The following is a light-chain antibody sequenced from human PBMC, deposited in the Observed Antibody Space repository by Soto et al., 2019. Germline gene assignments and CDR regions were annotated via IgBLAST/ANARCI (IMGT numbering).Light chain of an antibody. CDR2: AAS. J-gene: IGKJ5*01. V-gene: IGKV1-12*01. CDR3: QQADSLPLVT. CDR1: QDISTW. Sequence: DIQMTQSPSSVSASVGDRVTITCRASQDISTWLAWYQQKPGKAPKLLIYAASSLFSGVPSRFSGSGSGTDFTLTISSLQPEDFATYYCQQADSLPLVTFDQGPRL.